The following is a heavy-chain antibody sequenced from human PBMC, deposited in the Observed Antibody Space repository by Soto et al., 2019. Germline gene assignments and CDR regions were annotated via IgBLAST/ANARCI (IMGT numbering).Heavy chain of an antibody. CDR3: TSCHSYYYYYYMDV. CDR2: IYYSGST. V-gene: IGHV4-39*01. Sequence: SETLSLTCTVSGGSISSISYYWGWIRQPPGKGLEWIGSIYYSGSTYYNPSLKSRVTISVDTSKNQFSLKLSSVTAADTAVYYCTSCHSYYYYYYMDVWGKGTTVTVSS. J-gene: IGHJ6*03. CDR1: GGSISSISYY.